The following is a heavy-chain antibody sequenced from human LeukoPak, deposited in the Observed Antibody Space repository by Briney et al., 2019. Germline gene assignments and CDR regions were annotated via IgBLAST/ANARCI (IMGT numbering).Heavy chain of an antibody. Sequence: GGSLRLSCAASGFIFSSYNMNWVRQAPGKGLEWVSAISGSGGSTYYADSVKGRFTISRDNSKNTLYLQMNSLRAEDTAVYYCAKDQTLVGAIFDYWGQGTLVTVSS. CDR1: GFIFSSYN. CDR3: AKDQTLVGAIFDY. D-gene: IGHD1-26*01. J-gene: IGHJ4*02. V-gene: IGHV3-23*01. CDR2: ISGSGGST.